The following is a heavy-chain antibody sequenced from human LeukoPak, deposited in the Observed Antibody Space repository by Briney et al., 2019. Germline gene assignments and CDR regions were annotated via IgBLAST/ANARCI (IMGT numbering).Heavy chain of an antibody. CDR3: ARDPNAYGWMIVVGWFDP. Sequence: PGGSLRLSCAASGFTFSSYAMHWVRQAPGKGLEWVAVMSYDGSNKYYADSVKGRFTISRDNSKNTLYLQMNSLRAEDTAVYYCARDPNAYGWMIVVGWFDPWGQGTLVTVSS. CDR1: GFTFSSYA. D-gene: IGHD3-22*01. V-gene: IGHV3-30*04. CDR2: MSYDGSNK. J-gene: IGHJ5*02.